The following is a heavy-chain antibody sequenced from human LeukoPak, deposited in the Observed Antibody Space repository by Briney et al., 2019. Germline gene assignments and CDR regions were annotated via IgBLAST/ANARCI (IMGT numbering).Heavy chain of an antibody. Sequence: ASVTVSCKASGGTFSSYAISWVRQAPGQGLEWMGGIIPIFGTANYAQKFQGRVTITADESTSTAYMELSSLRSEDTAVYYCATAYDYVWGSYRERYYFDYWGQGTLVTVSS. V-gene: IGHV1-69*13. CDR3: ATAYDYVWGSYRERYYFDY. CDR1: GGTFSSYA. D-gene: IGHD3-16*02. CDR2: IIPIFGTA. J-gene: IGHJ4*02.